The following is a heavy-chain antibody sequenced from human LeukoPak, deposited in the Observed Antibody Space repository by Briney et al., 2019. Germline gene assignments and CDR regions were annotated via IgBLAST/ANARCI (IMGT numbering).Heavy chain of an antibody. D-gene: IGHD5-18*01. CDR2: IYYSGST. J-gene: IGHJ6*02. CDR3: ARGSFANTAMVTNYYYGMDV. V-gene: IGHV4-59*01. CDR1: GGSISSSY. Sequence: SETLSLTCTVSGGSISSSYWSWIRQPPGKGLEWIGYIYYSGSTNYNPSLKSRVTISVDTSKNQFSLKLSSVTAADTAVYYCARGSFANTAMVTNYYYGMDVWGQGTTVTVSS.